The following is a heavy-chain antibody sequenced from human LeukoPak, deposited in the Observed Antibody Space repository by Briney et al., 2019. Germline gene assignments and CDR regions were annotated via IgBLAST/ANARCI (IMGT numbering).Heavy chain of an antibody. CDR2: ISSGSSNV. CDR3: ARGSGYYYNY. D-gene: IGHD3-22*01. J-gene: IGHJ4*02. CDR1: GFFFSNSN. V-gene: IGHV3-48*04. Sequence: GGSLRLSCAASGFFFSNSNMNWVRQAPGKGLEWVSYISSGSSNVYYADSVKGRFTISRDNPKNSLYLQMSSLSAEDTAVYYCARGSGYYYNYWGQGTLVTVSS.